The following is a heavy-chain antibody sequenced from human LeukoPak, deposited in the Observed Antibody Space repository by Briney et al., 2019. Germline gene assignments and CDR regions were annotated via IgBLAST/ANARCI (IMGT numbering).Heavy chain of an antibody. J-gene: IGHJ6*02. CDR2: IYYSGST. Sequence: ASETLSLTCTVSGGSISSYYWSWIRQPPGKGLEWIGYIYYSGSTNYNPSLKSRVTISVDTSKNQFSLKLSSVTAADTAVYYCARDLGPNSSSTSCYGPLSYYYYGMDVWGQGTTVTVSS. CDR1: GGSISSYY. V-gene: IGHV4-59*01. D-gene: IGHD2-2*01. CDR3: ARDLGPNSSSTSCYGPLSYYYYGMDV.